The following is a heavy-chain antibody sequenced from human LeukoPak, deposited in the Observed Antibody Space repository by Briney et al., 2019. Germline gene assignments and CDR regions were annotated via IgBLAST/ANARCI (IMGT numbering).Heavy chain of an antibody. V-gene: IGHV3-23*01. D-gene: IGHD3-10*01. Sequence: PGGSLRLSCVASGFTFSTYGMSWVRQAPGKGLEWLAAVSSTGSSTYYPDSLKGRFIISRDNSQNTVFLQMNSLRPEDTAFYFCAKDGPLLWFGPTDAWGQGILVTVSS. J-gene: IGHJ5*02. CDR1: GFTFSTYG. CDR2: VSSTGSST. CDR3: AKDGPLLWFGPTDA.